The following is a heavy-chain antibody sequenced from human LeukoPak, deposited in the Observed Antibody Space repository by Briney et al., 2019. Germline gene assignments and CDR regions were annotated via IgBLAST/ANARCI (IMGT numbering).Heavy chain of an antibody. D-gene: IGHD4-17*01. CDR1: GFTFSSYE. J-gene: IGHJ4*02. V-gene: IGHV3-21*01. Sequence: GGSLRLSCAASGFTFSSYEMNWVRQAPGKGLEWVSSISSSSSYIYYADSVKGRFTISRDNAENSLYLQMNSLRAEDTAVFYCATNDYGASDYWGQGTLVTVSS. CDR3: ATNDYGASDY. CDR2: ISSSSSYI.